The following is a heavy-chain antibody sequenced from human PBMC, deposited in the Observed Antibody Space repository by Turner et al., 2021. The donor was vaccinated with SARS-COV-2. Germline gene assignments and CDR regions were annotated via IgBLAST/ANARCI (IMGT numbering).Heavy chain of an antibody. J-gene: IGHJ4*02. CDR2: INSDGSTT. Sequence: EVQLVGSGGGLVQPGGSLRLSCAASGFTFSTYWMHWVRQAPGKGLVWVSRINSDGSTTNYADSVKGRFTISRDNAKNTVYLQMNSLRAEDTAVYYCARGLSGYSYGYDYWGQGTLVTVSS. V-gene: IGHV3-74*01. D-gene: IGHD5-18*01. CDR3: ARGLSGYSYGYDY. CDR1: GFTFSTYW.